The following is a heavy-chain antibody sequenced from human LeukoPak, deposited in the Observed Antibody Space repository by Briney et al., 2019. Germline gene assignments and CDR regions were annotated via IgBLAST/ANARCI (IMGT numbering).Heavy chain of an antibody. CDR2: ISGSGGST. J-gene: IGHJ4*02. V-gene: IGHV3-23*01. Sequence: GGSLRLSCAASGFTFSSYAMSWVRQAPGKGLEWVSAISGSGGSTYYADSVKGRFTISRDNSQNTLYLQMNSLRAEDTAVYYCAKEFVDDFWSGYSYYFDYWGQGTLVTVSS. CDR3: AKEFVDDFWSGYSYYFDY. CDR1: GFTFSSYA. D-gene: IGHD3-3*01.